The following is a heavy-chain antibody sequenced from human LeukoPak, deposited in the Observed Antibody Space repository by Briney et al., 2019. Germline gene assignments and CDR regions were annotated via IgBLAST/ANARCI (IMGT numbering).Heavy chain of an antibody. Sequence: APVKVSCKASGYTFIGYYMHWVRQAPGQGLEWMGCIDPNSGNTNYAQKFQGRVTMTRDTSISTAYMELSRLRSDDTAVYYCARVGYSYGPLGYWGQGTLVTVSS. CDR3: ARVGYSYGPLGY. D-gene: IGHD5-18*01. V-gene: IGHV1-2*02. CDR1: GYTFIGYY. J-gene: IGHJ4*02. CDR2: IDPNSGNT.